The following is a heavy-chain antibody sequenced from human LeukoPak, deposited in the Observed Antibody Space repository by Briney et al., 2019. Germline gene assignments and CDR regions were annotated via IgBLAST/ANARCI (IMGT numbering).Heavy chain of an antibody. J-gene: IGHJ1*01. CDR2: IYYSGST. V-gene: IGHV4-30-4*08. CDR1: GGSISSGDYY. CDR3: ARKISIEAAAAGTAEYFQH. D-gene: IGHD6-13*01. Sequence: SQTLFLTCTVSGGSISSGDYYWSWIRQPPGKGLEWIGYIYYSGSTYYNPSLKSRVTISVDTSKNQFSLKLSSVTAADTAVYYCARKISIEAAAAGTAEYFQHWGQGTLVTVSS.